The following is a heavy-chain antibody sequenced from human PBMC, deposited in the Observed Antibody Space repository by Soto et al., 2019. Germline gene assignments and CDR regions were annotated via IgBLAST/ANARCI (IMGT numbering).Heavy chain of an antibody. CDR3: ARGYYYDSSGYYWYYYYGMDV. D-gene: IGHD3-22*01. V-gene: IGHV1-69*05. J-gene: IGHJ6*02. CDR1: GGTFSSYA. Sequence: QVQLVQSGAEVKKPGSSVKVSCKASGGTFSSYAISWVRQAPGQGLEWMGGIIPIFGTANYAQKFQGRVTXNXXXSXXTAYMELSSLRSEDTAVYYCARGYYYDSSGYYWYYYYGMDVWGQGTTVTVSS. CDR2: IIPIFGTA.